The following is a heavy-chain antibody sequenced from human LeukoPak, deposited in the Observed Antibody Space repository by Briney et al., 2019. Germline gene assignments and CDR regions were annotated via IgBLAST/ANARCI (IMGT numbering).Heavy chain of an antibody. J-gene: IGHJ5*02. D-gene: IGHD1-26*01. Sequence: GGSLRLSCAASGFTFSSYWMHWVRQAPGKGLVWVSRINSDGSSTSYADSVKGRFTISRDNAKNTLYLQMNSLRAEDTAVYYCAKAITTTIRAFDPWGQGTLVTVSS. CDR3: AKAITTTIRAFDP. V-gene: IGHV3-74*01. CDR2: INSDGSST. CDR1: GFTFSSYW.